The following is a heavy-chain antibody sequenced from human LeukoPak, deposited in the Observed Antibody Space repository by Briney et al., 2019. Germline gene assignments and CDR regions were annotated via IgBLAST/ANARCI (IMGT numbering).Heavy chain of an antibody. CDR1: GFTFSGSA. J-gene: IGHJ4*02. Sequence: GGSLRLSCAASGFTFSGSAMHWVRQASGEGLQWVGRIRSKANSYATAYAASVKGRFTISRDDSKNTAYLQMNSLKTEDTAVYYCTNDYSNEGGVDYWGQGTLVTVSS. CDR3: TNDYSNEGGVDY. V-gene: IGHV3-73*01. CDR2: IRSKANSYAT. D-gene: IGHD4-11*01.